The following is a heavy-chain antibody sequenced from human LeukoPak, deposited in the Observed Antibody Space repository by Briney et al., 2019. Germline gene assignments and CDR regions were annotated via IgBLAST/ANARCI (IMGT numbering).Heavy chain of an antibody. D-gene: IGHD6-13*01. CDR3: AKESSSSADWRILVVNYFDY. V-gene: IGHV1-69*05. Sequence: SVKVSCKASGGTFSSYAISWVRQAPGQGLEWMGRIIPIFGTANYAQKFQGRVTITTDQSTSTAYMELSSLRSEDTAVYYCAKESSSSADWRILVVNYFDYWGQGTLVTVSS. CDR2: IIPIFGTA. J-gene: IGHJ4*02. CDR1: GGTFSSYA.